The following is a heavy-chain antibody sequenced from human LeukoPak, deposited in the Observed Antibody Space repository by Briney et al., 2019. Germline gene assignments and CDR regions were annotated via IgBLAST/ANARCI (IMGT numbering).Heavy chain of an antibody. CDR1: GGTFSSYA. CDR2: IIPIFGTA. CDR3: ARERTAMGPLYYYYMDV. J-gene: IGHJ6*03. V-gene: IGHV1-69*06. D-gene: IGHD5-18*01. Sequence: SAKVSCKASGGTFSSYAISWVRQAPGQGLEWMGGIIPIFGTANYAQKFQGRVTITADKSTSTAYMELSSLRSEDTAVYYCARERTAMGPLYYYYMDVWGKGTTVTVSS.